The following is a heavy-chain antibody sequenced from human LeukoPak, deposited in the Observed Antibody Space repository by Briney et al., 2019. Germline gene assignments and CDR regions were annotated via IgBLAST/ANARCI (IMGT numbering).Heavy chain of an antibody. Sequence: GGSLRLSCAASGFTFSSYAMHWVRQAPGKGLVRVSRINSDGTDTKYADSVKGRFTISRDNAKNTVYLQMNSLRGVDTAMYYCARDGNWRLDYWGQGTLVTVSS. CDR1: GFTFSSYA. D-gene: IGHD4-23*01. CDR2: INSDGTDT. V-gene: IGHV3-74*01. CDR3: ARDGNWRLDY. J-gene: IGHJ4*02.